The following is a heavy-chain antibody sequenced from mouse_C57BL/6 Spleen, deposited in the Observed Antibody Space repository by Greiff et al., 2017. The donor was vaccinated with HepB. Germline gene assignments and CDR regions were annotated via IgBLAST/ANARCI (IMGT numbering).Heavy chain of an antibody. Sequence: VQLQQSGAELARPGASVKMSCKASGYTFTSYTMHWVKQRPGQGLEWIGYINPSSGYTKYNQKFKDKATLTADKSSSTAYMQLSSLTSEDSAVYYCARNDGYYDLLAYWGQGTLVTVSA. D-gene: IGHD2-3*01. CDR1: GYTFTSYT. CDR3: ARNDGYYDLLAY. CDR2: INPSSGYT. J-gene: IGHJ3*01. V-gene: IGHV1-4*01.